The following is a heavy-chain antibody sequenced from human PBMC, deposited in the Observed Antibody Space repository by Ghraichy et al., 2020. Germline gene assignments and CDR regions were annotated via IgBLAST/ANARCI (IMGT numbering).Heavy chain of an antibody. D-gene: IGHD3-22*01. V-gene: IGHV3-53*01. CDR2: IYSGGST. Sequence: GGSLRLSCAASGFTVSSNYMSWVRQAPGKGLEWVSVIYSGGSTHYADSVKGRFTISRDNSKNTLFLQMNSLRTEDTAVYYCARGHDSSNSYPDPFDYWGQGTLVTVSS. CDR1: GFTVSSNY. J-gene: IGHJ4*02. CDR3: ARGHDSSNSYPDPFDY.